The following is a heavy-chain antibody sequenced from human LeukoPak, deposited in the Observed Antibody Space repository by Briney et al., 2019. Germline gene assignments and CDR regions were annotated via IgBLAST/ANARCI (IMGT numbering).Heavy chain of an antibody. CDR3: ASGYSYGYLDY. CDR1: GFTVSSNY. V-gene: IGHV3-66*01. Sequence: PGGSLRLSCAASGFTVSSNYMSWVRQAPGKGLEWVSVIYSGGSTYYADSVKGRFTISRDNSKNTLYLQMNSLRAEDTAVYCCASGYSYGYLDYWGQGTLVTVSS. CDR2: IYSGGST. J-gene: IGHJ4*02. D-gene: IGHD5-18*01.